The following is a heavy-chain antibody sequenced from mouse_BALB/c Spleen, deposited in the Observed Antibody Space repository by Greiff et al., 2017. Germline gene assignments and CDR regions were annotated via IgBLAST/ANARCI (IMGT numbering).Heavy chain of an antibody. J-gene: IGHJ2*01. D-gene: IGHD2-3*01. Sequence: VQLQQSGAELARPGASVKLSCKASGYTFTSYWMQWVKQRPGQGLEWIGAIYPGDGDTRYTQKFKGKATLTADKSSSTAYMQLSILASEDSAVYYCARSGDGYYPYYFDYWGQGTTLTVSS. V-gene: IGHV1-87*01. CDR1: GYTFTSYW. CDR3: ARSGDGYYPYYFDY. CDR2: IYPGDGDT.